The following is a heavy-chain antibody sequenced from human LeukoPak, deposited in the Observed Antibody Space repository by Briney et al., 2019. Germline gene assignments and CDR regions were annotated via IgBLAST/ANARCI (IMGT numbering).Heavy chain of an antibody. V-gene: IGHV3-21*06. CDR3: ASSLPTCGSGSNTRGFDY. CDR2: ISTTSYYI. CDR1: AFTFSSYT. J-gene: IGHJ4*02. D-gene: IGHD3-10*01. Sequence: PGGSLRLSCEVSAFTFSSYTMNWVRQAPGKGLEWVSSISTTSYYIYYADSLKGRFTISRDNAKSTLYLQMNNLRAEDTAVYYCASSLPTCGSGSNTRGFDYWGQGVLVTVSS.